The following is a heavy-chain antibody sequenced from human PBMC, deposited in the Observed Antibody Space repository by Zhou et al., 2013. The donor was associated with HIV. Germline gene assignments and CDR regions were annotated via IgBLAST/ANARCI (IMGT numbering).Heavy chain of an antibody. V-gene: IGHV4-4*07. Sequence: QVQLQESGPGLVKPSETLSLTCSVSGGSITDFYWSWIRQPAGKGLEWIGRLYTSGTINYNPSLKSRVTMSVDKSKNQLSLRLESVTAADTATYYCARWYYYGSGSYPENDWGQGTLVTVSS. J-gene: IGHJ1*01. CDR2: LYTSGTI. CDR3: ARWYYYGSGSYPEND. CDR1: GGSITDFY. D-gene: IGHD3-10*01.